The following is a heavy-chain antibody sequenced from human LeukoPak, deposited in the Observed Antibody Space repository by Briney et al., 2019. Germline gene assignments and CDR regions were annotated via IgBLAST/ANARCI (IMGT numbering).Heavy chain of an antibody. CDR1: GFTVSSNY. CDR3: ARGWYSGSYYNSAFDI. CDR2: IYSGGST. D-gene: IGHD1-26*01. Sequence: GGSLRLSCAASGFTVSSNYMSWVRQAPGKGLEWVSVIYSGGSTYHADSVKGRFTISRDNSKNTLYLQMNSLRAEDTAAYYCARGWYSGSYYNSAFDIWGQGTMVTVSS. V-gene: IGHV3-53*01. J-gene: IGHJ3*02.